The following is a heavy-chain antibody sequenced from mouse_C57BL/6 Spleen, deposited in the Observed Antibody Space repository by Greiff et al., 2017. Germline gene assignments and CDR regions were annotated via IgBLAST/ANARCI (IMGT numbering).Heavy chain of an antibody. CDR1: GYTFTSYT. CDR2: INPSSGYT. D-gene: IGHD3-2*01. CDR3: ARDSFLDY. V-gene: IGHV1-4*01. Sequence: VQLKESGAELARPGASVKLSCKASGYTFTSYTMHWVKQRPGQGLEWIGYINPSSGYTKYNQKFKDKATLTADKASSTAYRQLSSLTSEDSAGYYCARDSFLDYWGQGTTLTVSS. J-gene: IGHJ2*01.